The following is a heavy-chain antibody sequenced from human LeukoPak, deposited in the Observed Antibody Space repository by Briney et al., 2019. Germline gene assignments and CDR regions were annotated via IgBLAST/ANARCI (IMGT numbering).Heavy chain of an antibody. Sequence: SETLSLTCAVSGGSISRSDWWSWVRQSPGKGLEWIGEIFHSGSTKYNPSLKSRVTISVDKSKNQFSLNLTSVTAADTAMYYCARVSFHYHSGNYGWYFDSWGQGTLVTVSS. D-gene: IGHD3-10*01. V-gene: IGHV4-4*02. CDR2: IFHSGST. CDR1: GGSISRSDW. CDR3: ARVSFHYHSGNYGWYFDS. J-gene: IGHJ4*02.